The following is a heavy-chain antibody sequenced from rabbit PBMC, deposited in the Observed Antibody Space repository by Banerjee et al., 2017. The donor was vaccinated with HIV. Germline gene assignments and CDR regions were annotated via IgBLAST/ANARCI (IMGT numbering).Heavy chain of an antibody. Sequence: QSLEESGGDLVKPGASLTLTCTASGFSFSSSYYMCWVRQAPGKGLEWIACIDTSSGKINYASWAKGRFTISKTSSTTVTLQMTSLTAADTATYFCARGYFDNNRVIGLELWGPGTLVTVS. CDR1: GFSFSSSYY. V-gene: IGHV1S40*01. J-gene: IGHJ2*01. D-gene: IGHD1-1*01. CDR2: IDTSSGKI. CDR3: ARGYFDNNRVIGLEL.